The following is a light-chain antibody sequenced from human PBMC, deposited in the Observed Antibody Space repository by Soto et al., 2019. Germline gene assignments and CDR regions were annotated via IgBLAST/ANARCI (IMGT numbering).Light chain of an antibody. Sequence: QSALTQPPSASGSPGQSVTISCTGTSSDVGGNNFVSWYQQHPGKAPKLMIYEVTKRPSGVPDRFSGSKSGNTASLTVSGLQAEDEGDYYCSSYAGSNTYVFGSGTKLTVL. J-gene: IGLJ1*01. V-gene: IGLV2-8*01. CDR3: SSYAGSNTYV. CDR2: EVT. CDR1: SSDVGGNNF.